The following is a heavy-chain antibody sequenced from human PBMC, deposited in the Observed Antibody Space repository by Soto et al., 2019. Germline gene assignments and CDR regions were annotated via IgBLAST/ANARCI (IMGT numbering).Heavy chain of an antibody. CDR3: ATDEHFGSEIHFYYYAMDV. Sequence: QVQLQESGPGLVKPSQTLSLACAVSGGSISIGGYFWSWVRQFPGKGLEWIGHIYYNGSTYYNPSLKSRLTISRDTSKNQFSLRLTSVTAADTAVYYCATDEHFGSEIHFYYYAMDVWGQGTTVTVSS. D-gene: IGHD3-16*01. J-gene: IGHJ6*02. CDR2: IYYNGST. CDR1: GGSISIGGYF. V-gene: IGHV4-31*11.